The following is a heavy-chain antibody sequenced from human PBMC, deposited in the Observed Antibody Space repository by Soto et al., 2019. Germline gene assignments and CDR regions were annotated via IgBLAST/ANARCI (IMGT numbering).Heavy chain of an antibody. CDR2: IYYSGST. Sequence: QVQLQESGPGLVKPSQTLSLTCTVSGGSISSGGYYWSWIRQHPGKGLEWIGYIYYSGSTYYNPSLKIRVTISVETSKNQFSPKLSSVTAADTAVYYCARGQREVTPRNYSYYMDVWGKGTTVTVSS. CDR1: GGSISSGGYY. D-gene: IGHD2-21*02. CDR3: ARGQREVTPRNYSYYMDV. V-gene: IGHV4-31*03. J-gene: IGHJ6*03.